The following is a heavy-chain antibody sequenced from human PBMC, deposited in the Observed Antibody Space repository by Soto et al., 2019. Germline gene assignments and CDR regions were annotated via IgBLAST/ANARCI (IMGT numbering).Heavy chain of an antibody. D-gene: IGHD3-22*01. CDR3: AGLYPYESTGYHLDY. V-gene: IGHV4-59*08. CDR1: GGSISSYD. CDR2: IYYSGST. Sequence: PSVTLSLTCPVAGGSISSYDWSWIRQPSGKGLEWIGYIYYSGSTNYNPSLKSRVTISVDKSKNQFSLKLTSVTAADTAVFYCAGLYPYESTGYHLDYWGQGILVTVSS. J-gene: IGHJ4*02.